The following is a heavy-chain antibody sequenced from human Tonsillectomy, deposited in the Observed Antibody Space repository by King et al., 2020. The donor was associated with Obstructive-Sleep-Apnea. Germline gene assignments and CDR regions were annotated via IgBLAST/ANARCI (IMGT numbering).Heavy chain of an antibody. Sequence: VQLVESGGGVVQPGRSLTLSCAASGFTFSNFAMHWVRQAPGKGLEWVAVIWYDGTNKYYGDSVKGRFSISRDNSKNTLYLQMNSLRAEDTAVYYCAKGTPADTAMALRADWFDPWGQGTLVTVSS. V-gene: IGHV3-33*06. CDR1: GFTFSNFA. J-gene: IGHJ5*02. D-gene: IGHD5-18*01. CDR2: IWYDGTNK. CDR3: AKGTPADTAMALRADWFDP.